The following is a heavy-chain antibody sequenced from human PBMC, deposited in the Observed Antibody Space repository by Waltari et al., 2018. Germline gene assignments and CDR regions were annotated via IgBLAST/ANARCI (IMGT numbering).Heavy chain of an antibody. J-gene: IGHJ4*02. Sequence: QVQLVQSGAEVKKPGASVKVSCKDSGYTFTGYYMHWVRQAPGQGLEWMGRINPNSGGPNYAQKFQGRVTMTRDTSISTAYMELSRLRSDDTAVYYCATTKQQLLCCYFDYWGQGTLVTVSS. CDR2: INPNSGGP. V-gene: IGHV1-2*06. CDR1: GYTFTGYY. CDR3: ATTKQQLLCCYFDY. D-gene: IGHD2-2*01.